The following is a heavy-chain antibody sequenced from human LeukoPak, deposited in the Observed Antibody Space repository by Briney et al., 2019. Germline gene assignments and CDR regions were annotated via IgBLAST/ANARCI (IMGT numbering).Heavy chain of an antibody. CDR2: IYRSGRT. J-gene: IGHJ4*02. CDR1: GHSVSSDYY. Sequence: SETLSLTCAVSGHSVSSDYYWGWIRQTPGKGLEWIGSIYRSGRTYYNPSLKSRVTISVDTPKNQFSLKLSSVTAADTAVYYCASFVGAATTSHIDYWGQGTLVTVSS. D-gene: IGHD1-26*01. V-gene: IGHV4-38-2*01. CDR3: ASFVGAATTSHIDY.